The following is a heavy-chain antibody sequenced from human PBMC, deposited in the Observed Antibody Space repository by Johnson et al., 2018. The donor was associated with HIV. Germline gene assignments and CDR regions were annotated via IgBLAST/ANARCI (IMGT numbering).Heavy chain of an antibody. CDR2: ISGSGGST. V-gene: IGHV3-23*04. CDR3: TTTRILWFGELSNAFDI. Sequence: MQLVESGGGLVQPGGSLRLSCAASGFTFSSYAMSWVRQAPGKGLEWVSAISGSGGSTYYADSVKGRFTISRDNSKNTLYLQMNSLKTEDTAVYYCTTTRILWFGELSNAFDIWGQGTLVTVSS. D-gene: IGHD3-10*01. CDR1: GFTFSSYA. J-gene: IGHJ3*02.